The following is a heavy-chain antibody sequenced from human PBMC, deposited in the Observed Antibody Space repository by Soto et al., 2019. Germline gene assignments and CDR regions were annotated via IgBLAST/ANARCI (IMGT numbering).Heavy chain of an antibody. CDR1: GASISSYY. J-gene: IGHJ5*02. CDR2: IYYSGST. D-gene: IGHD2-15*01. CDR3: ERDIGCSGGSCDPNNPSNWFDP. V-gene: IGHV4-59*01. Sequence: SETLSLTSTVPGASISSYYWSWIRQPPGKGLEWIGYIYYSGSTNYNPSLKSRVTISVDTSKNQFSLKLSSVTAADTAVYYCERDIGCSGGSCDPNNPSNWFDPWGQGTLVTVSS.